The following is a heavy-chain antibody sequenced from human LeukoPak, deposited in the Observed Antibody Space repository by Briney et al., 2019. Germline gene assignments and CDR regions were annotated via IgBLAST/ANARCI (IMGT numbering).Heavy chain of an antibody. Sequence: PGGSLRLSCAASGFTFNTYWMNWVRQAPGKGLVWVSHTNTDASSTNYADSVKGRFTISRDNAKNTLYLQMNSLRAEDTAVYYCARGDVDIVSWFDPWGQGTLVTVSS. CDR3: ARGDVDIVSWFDP. CDR2: TNTDASST. J-gene: IGHJ5*02. V-gene: IGHV3-74*01. D-gene: IGHD5/OR15-5a*01. CDR1: GFTFNTYW.